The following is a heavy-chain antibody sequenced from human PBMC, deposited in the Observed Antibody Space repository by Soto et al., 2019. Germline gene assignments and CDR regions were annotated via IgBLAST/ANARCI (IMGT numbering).Heavy chain of an antibody. Sequence: GGSLRLSCAASEFTFDKYYMTWVRQAPGKGPEWVANIKPDGSEQYYVDSVKGRFTISRDNANNSLYLQMNSLRAEDTAVYFCARGNWNYYYGFDVRGQGTTVTVSS. J-gene: IGHJ6*02. V-gene: IGHV3-7*01. CDR3: ARGNWNYYYGFDV. CDR2: IKPDGSEQ. D-gene: IGHD1-20*01. CDR1: EFTFDKYY.